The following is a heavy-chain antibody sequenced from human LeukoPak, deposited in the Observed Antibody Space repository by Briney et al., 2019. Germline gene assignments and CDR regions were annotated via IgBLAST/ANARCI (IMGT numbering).Heavy chain of an antibody. V-gene: IGHV4-38-2*02. J-gene: IGHJ6*03. CDR2: IYHSGST. CDR1: GYSISSGYY. CDR3: ARRRPYYYYMDV. Sequence: SETLSLTCTVSGYSISSGYYWGWIRQPPGKGLEWIGSIYHSGSTNYNPSLKSRVTISVDTSKNQFSLKLSSVTAADTAVYYCARRRPYYYYMDVWGKGTTVTISS.